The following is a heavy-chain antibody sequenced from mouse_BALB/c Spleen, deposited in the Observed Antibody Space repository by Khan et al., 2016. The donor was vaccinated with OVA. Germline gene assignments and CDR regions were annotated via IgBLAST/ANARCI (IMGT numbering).Heavy chain of an antibody. J-gene: IGHJ3*01. CDR1: GYSITSDYA. V-gene: IGHV3-2*02. D-gene: IGHD2-3*01. Sequence: VQLKESGPGLVKPSQSLSLTCTVTGYSITSDYAWNWIRQFPGNKLEWMGYITYSGSTSYNPSLKSLISITRKTSKNQFFLQLSFVTTEDTATYCCAMERTYWGQGTLVTVSA. CDR2: ITYSGST. CDR3: AMERTY.